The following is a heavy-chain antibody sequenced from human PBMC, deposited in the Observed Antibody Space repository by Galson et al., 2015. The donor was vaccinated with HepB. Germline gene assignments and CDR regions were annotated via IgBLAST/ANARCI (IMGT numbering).Heavy chain of an antibody. D-gene: IGHD5-18*01. CDR1: GFTYSSYW. CDR2: INQDGSEK. J-gene: IGHJ4*02. CDR3: ARDGDPGVTFDY. V-gene: IGHV3-7*01. Sequence: SLRLSCAASGFTYSSYWMSWVRQAPGKGLEWVANINQDGSEKYYVDSVKGRFTISRDNSKNTLYLQMDSLRPEDTAVYYCARDGDPGVTFDYWGQGTLVTVSS.